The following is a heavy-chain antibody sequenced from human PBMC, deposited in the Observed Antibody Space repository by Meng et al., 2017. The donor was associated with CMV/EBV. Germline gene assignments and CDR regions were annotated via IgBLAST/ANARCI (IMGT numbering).Heavy chain of an antibody. CDR2: IYTSGST. CDR1: GGSISSYY. Sequence: QVQRQGSGPGLVKPSEPLSLAGTVSGGSISSYYWSWIRQPAGKGLEWIGRIYTSGSTNYNPSLKSRVTMSVDTSKNQFSLKLSSVTAADTAVYYCAREIVVVPAAIDNWFDPWGQGTLVTVSS. V-gene: IGHV4-4*07. D-gene: IGHD2-2*02. J-gene: IGHJ5*02. CDR3: AREIVVVPAAIDNWFDP.